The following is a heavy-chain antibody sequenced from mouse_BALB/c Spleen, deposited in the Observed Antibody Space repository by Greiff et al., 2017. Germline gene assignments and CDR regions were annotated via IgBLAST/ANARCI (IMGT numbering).Heavy chain of an antibody. CDR3: ARHGAGPYGSSYKNAMDD. D-gene: IGHD1-1*01. CDR1: GFTFSSYA. CDR2: ISSGGSYT. Sequence: EVKVVESGGGLVKPGGSLKLSCAASGFTFSSYAMSWVRQTPEKRLEWVATISSGGSYTYYPDSVKGRFTISRDNAKNTLYLQMSSLRSEDTAMYYCARHGAGPYGSSYKNAMDDWGQGTSVTVSS. V-gene: IGHV5-9-3*01. J-gene: IGHJ4*01.